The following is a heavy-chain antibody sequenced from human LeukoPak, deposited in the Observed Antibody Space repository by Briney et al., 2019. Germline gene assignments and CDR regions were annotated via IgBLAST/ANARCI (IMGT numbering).Heavy chain of an antibody. Sequence: PSETLSLTCAVYGGSFSGYYWSWIRQPPGKGLEWIGEINHSGSTNYNPSLKSRVTISVDTSKNQFSLKLSSVTAADTAVYYCARGKQRYQLLTGYFQHWGQGTLVTVSS. CDR3: ARGKQRYQLLTGYFQH. J-gene: IGHJ1*01. CDR1: GGSFSGYY. CDR2: INHSGST. D-gene: IGHD2-2*01. V-gene: IGHV4-34*01.